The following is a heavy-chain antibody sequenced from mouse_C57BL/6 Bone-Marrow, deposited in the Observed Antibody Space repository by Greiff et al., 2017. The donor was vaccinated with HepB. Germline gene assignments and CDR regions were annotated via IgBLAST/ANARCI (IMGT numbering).Heavy chain of an antibody. Sequence: QVHVKQSGAELARPGASVKLSCKASGYTFTSYGISWVKQRTGQGLEWIGEIYPRSGNTYYNEKFKGKATLTADKSSSTAYMELRSLTSEDSAVYFCASHYGSSPWFAYWGQGTLVTVSA. J-gene: IGHJ3*01. V-gene: IGHV1-81*01. D-gene: IGHD1-1*01. CDR1: GYTFTSYG. CDR2: IYPRSGNT. CDR3: ASHYGSSPWFAY.